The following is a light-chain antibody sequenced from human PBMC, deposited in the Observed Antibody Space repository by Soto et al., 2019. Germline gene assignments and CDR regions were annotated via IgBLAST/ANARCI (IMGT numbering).Light chain of an antibody. V-gene: IGLV2-14*01. CDR3: GSYTDTSRYVL. Sequence: QSVLTQPASVSGSPGQSITISCTGTSSDVGGYKFVSWYQHHPGEAPKLIIYDVTNRPSGISNRFSGSKSGNTASLTISGLQAEYEADYDCGSYTDTSRYVLFGGGTKLTVL. CDR2: DVT. J-gene: IGLJ2*01. CDR1: SSDVGGYKF.